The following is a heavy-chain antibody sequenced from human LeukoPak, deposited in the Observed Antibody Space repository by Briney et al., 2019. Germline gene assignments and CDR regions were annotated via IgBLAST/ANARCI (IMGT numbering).Heavy chain of an antibody. V-gene: IGHV3-23*01. CDR2: ISGSGGST. J-gene: IGHJ4*02. CDR3: AKDPNDHNRHTVTDGY. CDR1: GFTFSSYA. Sequence: GGSLRLSCAASGFTFSSYAMSWVRQAPGKGLEWVSAISGSGGSTYYADSVKGRFTISRDNSKNTLYLQMNSLRAEDTAVYYCAKDPNDHNRHTVTDGYWGQGTLVTASS. D-gene: IGHD4-11*01.